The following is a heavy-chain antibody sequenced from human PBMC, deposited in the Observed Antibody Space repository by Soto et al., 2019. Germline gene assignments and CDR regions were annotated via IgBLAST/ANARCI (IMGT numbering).Heavy chain of an antibody. Sequence: SETLSLTCSVSGDSISSSGYYWSWIRQRPGKGLEWIGNIYYSGSSYNSPSLKSRVTISVNTSKNQFSLNLRSVTAADTAVYYCARDSDYYSSGSFDYWGQGTLVTVSS. CDR2: IYYSGSS. D-gene: IGHD3-10*01. CDR3: ARDSDYYSSGSFDY. CDR1: GDSISSSGYY. J-gene: IGHJ4*02. V-gene: IGHV4-31*03.